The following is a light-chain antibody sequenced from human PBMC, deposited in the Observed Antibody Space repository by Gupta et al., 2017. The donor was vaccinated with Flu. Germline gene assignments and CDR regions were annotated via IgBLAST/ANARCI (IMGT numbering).Light chain of an antibody. V-gene: IGKV1-5*03. CDR3: QQYTNYWT. CDR2: KAS. CDR1: DTISTW. Sequence: DIQMTQSPSTLSASVGDRVTITCRASDTISTWLAWQQQKPGKAPKLLIYKASRLASGVPSRFSGSGSGTEFTLTISSLQPDDFATYYCQQYTNYWTFGQGTKVEIK. J-gene: IGKJ1*01.